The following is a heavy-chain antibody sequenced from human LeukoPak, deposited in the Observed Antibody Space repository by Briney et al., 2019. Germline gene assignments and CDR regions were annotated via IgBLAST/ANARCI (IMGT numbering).Heavy chain of an antibody. D-gene: IGHD4-11*01. CDR3: AKSPSQATVTTVYRY. V-gene: IGHV3-30*18. J-gene: IGHJ4*02. Sequence: GRSLRLSCAASGFTFSSYGMHWVRQAPGKGLEWVAVISYDGSNKYYADSVKGRFTISRDNSKNTLYLQMNSLRAEDTAVYYCAKSPSQATVTTVYRYWGQGTLVTVSS. CDR1: GFTFSSYG. CDR2: ISYDGSNK.